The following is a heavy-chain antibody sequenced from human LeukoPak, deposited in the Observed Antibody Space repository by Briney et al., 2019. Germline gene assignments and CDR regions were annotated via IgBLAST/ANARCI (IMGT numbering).Heavy chain of an antibody. Sequence: GGSLRLSCVASGFTVSDYYMSWVRQAPGKGLEWVSLLYTDDTTIYADSVEGRFTISRDDSKNTIYLHMTTLRGEDTAVYYCARGGAFYWNPRYWGQGTLITVSS. V-gene: IGHV3-53*01. CDR1: GFTVSDYY. CDR3: ARGGAFYWNPRY. CDR2: LYTDDTT. D-gene: IGHD1-1*01. J-gene: IGHJ4*02.